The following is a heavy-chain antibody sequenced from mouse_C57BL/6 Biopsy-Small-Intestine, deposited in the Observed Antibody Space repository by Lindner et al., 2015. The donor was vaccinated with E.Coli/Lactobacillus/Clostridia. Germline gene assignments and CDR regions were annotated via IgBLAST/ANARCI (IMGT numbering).Heavy chain of an antibody. CDR1: GFNIKDYY. CDR2: IDPEDGDT. J-gene: IGHJ4*01. D-gene: IGHD1-2*01. CDR3: TTSITTAFYYAMDY. V-gene: IGHV14-1*01. Sequence: VQLQESGAELVKPGASVKLSCTASGFNIKDYYMHWVKQRPEQGLEWIGRIDPEDGDTEYAPKFQGKATMTADTSSNTAYLQLSSLTSEDTAVYYCTTSITTAFYYAMDYWGQGTSATVSS.